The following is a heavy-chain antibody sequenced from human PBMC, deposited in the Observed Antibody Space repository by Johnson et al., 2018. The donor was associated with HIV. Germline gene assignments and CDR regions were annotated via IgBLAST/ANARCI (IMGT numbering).Heavy chain of an antibody. CDR3: AKDLGDAVGTTHDSFDI. D-gene: IGHD1-26*01. CDR1: GFTVSSNY. J-gene: IGHJ3*02. CDR2: ISYDGSNK. Sequence: QVQLVESGGGVVQPGRSLRLSCAASGFTVSSNYMSWVRQAPGKGLEWVAVISYDGSNKYYADSVKGRFTISRDNSKNTLYLQMNSLRAEETAVYYCAKDLGDAVGTTHDSFDIWGQGTMVTVSS. V-gene: IGHV3-30*18.